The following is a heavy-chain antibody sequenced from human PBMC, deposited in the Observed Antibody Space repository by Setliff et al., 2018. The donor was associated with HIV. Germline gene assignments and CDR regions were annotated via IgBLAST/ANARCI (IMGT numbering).Heavy chain of an antibody. V-gene: IGHV1-8*02. J-gene: IGHJ4*02. CDR2: MYPNSGNT. CDR1: GYTFTGYD. CDR3: ARARHQITIFDY. D-gene: IGHD3-10*01. Sequence: ASVKVSCKASGYTFTGYDINWVRQATGQGLEWMGWMYPNSGNTGYAQKFQGRVTMTRNTSISTTYMELGSLRSEDSAVYYCARARHQITIFDYWGQGMLVTVSS.